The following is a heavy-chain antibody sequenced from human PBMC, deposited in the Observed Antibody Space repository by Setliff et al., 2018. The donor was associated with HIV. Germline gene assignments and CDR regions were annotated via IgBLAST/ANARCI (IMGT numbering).Heavy chain of an antibody. V-gene: IGHV4-39*01. CDR2: IYYNGSP. J-gene: IGHJ6*02. Sequence: SETLSLTCTVSGASISSSGSYWGWIRQSPGKGLQWIGSIYYNGSPYYNPSLRSRLTLSVDTSKNQFSLRLSSVTAADTAIYYCARRQTATMGVYSYSLMDAWGQGTTVTVSS. D-gene: IGHD3-10*01. CDR3: ARRQTATMGVYSYSLMDA. CDR1: GASISSSGSY.